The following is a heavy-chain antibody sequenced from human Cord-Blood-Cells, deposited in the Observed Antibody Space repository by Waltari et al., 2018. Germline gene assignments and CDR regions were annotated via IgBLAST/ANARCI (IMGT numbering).Heavy chain of an antibody. Sequence: QVQLQQWGAGLLKPSETLSLTCAVYGGSFSGYYWSWIRQPPGKGLEWIGEINHSGSTNYTPSLKSGVTISVDTSKNQFSLKLSSVTAADTAVYYCARFCSSTSCYNNWFDPWGQGTLVTVSS. D-gene: IGHD2-2*01. CDR3: ARFCSSTSCYNNWFDP. J-gene: IGHJ5*02. V-gene: IGHV4-34*01. CDR1: GGSFSGYY. CDR2: INHSGST.